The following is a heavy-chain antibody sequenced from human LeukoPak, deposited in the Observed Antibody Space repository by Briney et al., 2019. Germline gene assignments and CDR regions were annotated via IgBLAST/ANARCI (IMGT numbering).Heavy chain of an antibody. V-gene: IGHV3-21*01. CDR2: ISSSSRYI. J-gene: IGHJ4*02. CDR3: ARDRTVAATEDY. Sequence: GGSLRLSCAASGFTFNSFSMNWVRQAPGKGLEWVSSISSSSRYIYYAVSVKGRFTISRDNANNSVYLQMDSLRAEDTALYYCARDRTVAATEDYWGQGTLVTVSS. D-gene: IGHD2-15*01. CDR1: GFTFNSFS.